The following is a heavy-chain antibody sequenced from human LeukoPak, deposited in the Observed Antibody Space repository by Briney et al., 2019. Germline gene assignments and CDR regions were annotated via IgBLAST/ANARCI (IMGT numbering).Heavy chain of an antibody. Sequence: GGSLRLSCAASGFTFSTYEMNWVRQAPGKGLEWVSYISSSGDTIYYADSVRGRFTISRDNAENSLYLQMNSLRAEDTAIYYCATNFGPWGQGTMVTVSS. D-gene: IGHD3-3*01. V-gene: IGHV3-48*03. CDR1: GFTFSTYE. J-gene: IGHJ5*02. CDR3: ATNFGP. CDR2: ISSSGDTI.